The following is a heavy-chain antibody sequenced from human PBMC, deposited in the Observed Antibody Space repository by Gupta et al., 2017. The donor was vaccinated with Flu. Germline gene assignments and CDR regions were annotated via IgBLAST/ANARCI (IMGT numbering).Heavy chain of an antibody. V-gene: IGHV4-34*01. CDR1: GSFSGYY. J-gene: IGHJ5*02. D-gene: IGHD3-3*01. Sequence: GSFSGYYWSWIRKSTGKGLEWIGEINHSGDTNYNPSLKSRVTIAVDTSKSQFSLNLTSVTAADTAVYYCARLRPLLRFLAAWGQGTRGTVSS. CDR3: ARLRPLLRFLAA. CDR2: INHSGDT.